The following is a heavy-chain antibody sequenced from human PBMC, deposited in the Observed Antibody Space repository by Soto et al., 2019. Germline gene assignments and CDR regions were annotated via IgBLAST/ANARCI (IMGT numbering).Heavy chain of an antibody. CDR2: ISGDNGNT. Sequence: QVQLVQSGAEVKKPGASVKVSCKASGYTFTSYGISWVRQAPGQGLEWMGWISGDNGNTNYAQKFQGRVALTKDTSTGTAYMEVRSQRSEDTAVYYCARDGRNGGYLDYWGQGTLVTVSS. J-gene: IGHJ4*02. CDR1: GYTFTSYG. CDR3: ARDGRNGGYLDY. D-gene: IGHD2-8*01. V-gene: IGHV1-18*01.